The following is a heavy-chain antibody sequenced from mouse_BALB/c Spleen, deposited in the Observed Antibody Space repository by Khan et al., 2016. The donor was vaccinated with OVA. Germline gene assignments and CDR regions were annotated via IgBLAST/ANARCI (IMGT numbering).Heavy chain of an antibody. CDR3: ARRTTEYALDY. V-gene: IGHV1-4*01. CDR2: INPRSGYT. Sequence: QLQQSGAELARPGASVKMSCKASGYTFSSHTMHWVKQRPGQGLEWIGYINPRSGYTQYNQKFNDKATLTADISSSTAYMQLSSLTSEDSAVYYCARRTTEYALDYWGQGTSVTVSS. D-gene: IGHD2-14*01. CDR1: GYTFSSHT. J-gene: IGHJ4*01.